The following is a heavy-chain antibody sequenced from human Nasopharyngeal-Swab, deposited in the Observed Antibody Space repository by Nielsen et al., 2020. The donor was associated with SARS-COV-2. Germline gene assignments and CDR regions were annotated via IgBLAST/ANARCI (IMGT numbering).Heavy chain of an antibody. CDR3: ARGGNDPVDY. Sequence: GESLKISCAASGFTFSSYGMHWVRQAPGKGLEWVAVISYDGSNKYYADSVKGRFTISRDNSKNTVYLQMNSLRAEDTAVYYCARGGNDPVDYWGQGSLVTVSS. CDR1: GFTFSSYG. D-gene: IGHD5-12*01. V-gene: IGHV3-30*03. J-gene: IGHJ4*02. CDR2: ISYDGSNK.